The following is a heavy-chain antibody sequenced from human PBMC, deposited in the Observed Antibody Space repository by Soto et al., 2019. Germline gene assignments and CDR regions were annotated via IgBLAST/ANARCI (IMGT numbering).Heavy chain of an antibody. D-gene: IGHD5-18*01. CDR3: AKVQYSYGSGFDY. CDR2: ISGSGGST. CDR1: GFTFSSYA. V-gene: IGHV3-23*01. Sequence: SLRLSCAASGFTFSSYAMSWVRQAPGKGLEWVSAISGSGGSTYYADSVKGRFTISRDNSKNTLYLQMNSLRAEDTAVYYCAKVQYSYGSGFDYWGQGTLVTVSS. J-gene: IGHJ4*02.